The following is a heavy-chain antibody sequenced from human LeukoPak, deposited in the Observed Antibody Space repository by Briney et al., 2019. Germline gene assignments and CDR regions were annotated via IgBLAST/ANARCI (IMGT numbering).Heavy chain of an antibody. V-gene: IGHV4-4*02. Sequence: PSETLSLTCAVSGGSISSSNWWSWVRQPPGKGLEWIGEIYHSGSTNYNPSLKSRVTISVDTSKKQLSLKLSSVTAADTAVYYCVTYYFDSSGPKKNYWGQGTLVTVSS. CDR3: VTYYFDSSGPKKNY. D-gene: IGHD3-22*01. J-gene: IGHJ4*02. CDR2: IYHSGST. CDR1: GGSISSSNW.